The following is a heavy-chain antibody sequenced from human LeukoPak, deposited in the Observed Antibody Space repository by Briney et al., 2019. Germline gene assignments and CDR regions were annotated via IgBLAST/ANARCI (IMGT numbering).Heavy chain of an antibody. J-gene: IGHJ6*02. CDR2: ISWNSGSI. D-gene: IGHD2-2*01. CDR1: GFTFDDYA. CDR3: AKERYPRALLDYYYGMDV. V-gene: IGHV3-9*01. Sequence: GGSLRLSCAASGFTFDDYAMHWVRQAPGKGLEWVSGISWNSGSIGYADSVKGRFTISRDNAKNSLYLQMNSLRAEDTALYYCAKERYPRALLDYYYGMDVWGQGTTVTVSS.